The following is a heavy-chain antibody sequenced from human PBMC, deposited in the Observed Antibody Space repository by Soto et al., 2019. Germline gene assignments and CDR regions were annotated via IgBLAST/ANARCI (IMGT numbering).Heavy chain of an antibody. CDR1: GGSISSSNW. D-gene: IGHD5-18*01. CDR3: ARATGMAPFDY. J-gene: IGHJ4*02. V-gene: IGHV4-4*02. Sequence: PSETLSLTCAVSGGSISSSNWWSWVRQPPGKGLEWIGEVYHSGSTNYNPSLKSRVTISLDKSKNQFSLKLNSVTAADTAVYYCARATGMAPFDYWGQGTLVTVSS. CDR2: VYHSGST.